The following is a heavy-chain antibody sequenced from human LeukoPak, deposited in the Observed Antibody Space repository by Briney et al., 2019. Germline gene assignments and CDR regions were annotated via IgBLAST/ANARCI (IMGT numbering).Heavy chain of an antibody. Sequence: GESLKISCKGSGYSFTSYWIGWVRQMPGKGLEWMGIIYPGDSDTRYSPSFQGQVTISADRSISTAYLQWSSLKASDTAMYYCARPHSTAPYGMDVWAQGTTVSFPS. CDR3: ARPHSTAPYGMDV. CDR1: GYSFTSYW. J-gene: IGHJ6*02. V-gene: IGHV5-51*01. D-gene: IGHD2-21*01. CDR2: IYPGDSDT.